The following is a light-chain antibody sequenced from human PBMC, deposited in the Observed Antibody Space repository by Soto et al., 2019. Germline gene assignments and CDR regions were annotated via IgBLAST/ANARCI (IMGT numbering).Light chain of an antibody. CDR2: GAS. CDR3: QQYNSWPWT. CDR1: QGIKDY. J-gene: IGKJ1*01. V-gene: IGKV3-15*01. Sequence: EIVMTQSPATLSVSPGERATLSCRASQGIKDYVAWFQQKPGQAPRLLIYGASTRATAIPARSSGSGSGTEFTLSISSLQSEDFAVYYCQQYNSWPWTFGQGTKVDIK.